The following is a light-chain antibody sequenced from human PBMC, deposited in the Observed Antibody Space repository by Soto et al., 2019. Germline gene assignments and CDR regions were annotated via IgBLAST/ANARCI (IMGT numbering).Light chain of an antibody. J-gene: IGKJ1*01. CDR2: AAS. V-gene: IGKV1-9*01. CDR1: QGISSD. Sequence: DIQLTQSPSFLSASVGDRVTITCRASQGISSDLAWYQQNPGKAPKLLIYAASTLQNGVPSTFSGSGSGTEFTLTISSLQPDDFATYYCQQYNSYSRTFGQGTKVDI. CDR3: QQYNSYSRT.